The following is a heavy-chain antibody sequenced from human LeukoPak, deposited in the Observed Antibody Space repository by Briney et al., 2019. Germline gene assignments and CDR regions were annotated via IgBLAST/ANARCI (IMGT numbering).Heavy chain of an antibody. V-gene: IGHV3-53*01. J-gene: IGHJ4*02. D-gene: IGHD6-19*01. CDR3: ARGRAGWFFDY. Sequence: GGSLSLSCASSGFTVSSNYMSWVRQAPGKGLEWVSLIYSGGSTSYADSVKGRFTISRDNSKNTLFLQMNSLRAEDAAVYYCARGRAGWFFDYWGQGTLVTVSS. CDR1: GFTVSSNY. CDR2: IYSGGST.